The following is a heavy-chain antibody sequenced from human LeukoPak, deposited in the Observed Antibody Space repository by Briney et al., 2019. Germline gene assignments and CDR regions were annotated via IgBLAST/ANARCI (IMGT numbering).Heavy chain of an antibody. CDR3: ARVNHDSSGYQFYYYYYYMDV. J-gene: IGHJ6*03. Sequence: PGGSLRLSCAASGFTFSSYEMNWVRQAPGKGLEWVSYISSSGSTIYYADSVKGRFTISRDNAKNSLYLQMNSLRAEDTAVYYCARVNHDSSGYQFYYYYYYMDVWGKGTTVTISS. CDR1: GFTFSSYE. CDR2: ISSSGSTI. V-gene: IGHV3-48*03. D-gene: IGHD3-22*01.